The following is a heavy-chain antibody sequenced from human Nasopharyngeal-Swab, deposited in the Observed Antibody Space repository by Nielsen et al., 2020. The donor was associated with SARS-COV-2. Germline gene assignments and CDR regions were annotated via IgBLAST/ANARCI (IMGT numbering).Heavy chain of an antibody. CDR1: GGSISSYY. Sequence: SETLSLTCTVSGGSISSYYWSWIRQPPGKGLEWIGEINHSGSTNYNPSLKSRVTISVDTSKNQFSLKLSSVTAADTAAYYCARGLSIAVGYYYYYGMDVWGQGTTVTVSS. V-gene: IGHV4-34*01. D-gene: IGHD6-19*01. CDR2: INHSGST. CDR3: ARGLSIAVGYYYYYGMDV. J-gene: IGHJ6*02.